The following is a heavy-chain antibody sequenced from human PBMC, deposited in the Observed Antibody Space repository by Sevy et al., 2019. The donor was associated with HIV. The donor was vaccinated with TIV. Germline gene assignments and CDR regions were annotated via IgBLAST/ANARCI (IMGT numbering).Heavy chain of an antibody. J-gene: IGHJ6*02. CDR2: ITGGSSYI. CDR1: GFTFSSYT. D-gene: IGHD2-2*01. CDR3: AARTPPAAISSWDPNYYYYYGMDV. V-gene: IGHV3-21*01. Sequence: GGSLRLSCAASGFTFSSYTMNWVRQAPGKGLEWVSSITGGSSYIYYADSVKGRFTISRDNAKNSLYLQMNSLRAEDTAVYYCAARTPPAAISSWDPNYYYYYGMDVWGQGTTVTVSS.